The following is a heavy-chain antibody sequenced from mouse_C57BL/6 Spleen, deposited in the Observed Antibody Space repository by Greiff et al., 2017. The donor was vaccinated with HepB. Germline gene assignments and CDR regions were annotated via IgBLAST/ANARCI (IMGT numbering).Heavy chain of an antibody. V-gene: IGHV1-85*01. CDR1: GYTFTSYD. CDR3: ARITTVVAKDWYFDV. J-gene: IGHJ1*03. D-gene: IGHD1-1*01. CDR2: MYPRDGST. Sequence: QVQLKESGPELVKPGASVKLSCKASGYTFTSYDINWVKQRPGQGLEWIGWMYPRDGSTKYNEKFKGKATLTVDTSSSTAYMELHSLTSEDSAVYFCARITTVVAKDWYFDVWGTGTTVTVSS.